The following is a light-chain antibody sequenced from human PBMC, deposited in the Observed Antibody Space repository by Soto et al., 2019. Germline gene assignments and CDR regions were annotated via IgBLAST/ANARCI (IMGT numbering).Light chain of an antibody. J-gene: IGLJ3*02. CDR1: TSNIGTNY. Sequence: QSVLTQPPSASGTPGQTVTISSSGGTSNIGTNYVSWYQHLPGTAPKLLIYGNNQRPSGVPDRFSGPKSGTSASLAISGLRSDDEADYYCAVWDDSLSGVVFGGGNKLTVL. V-gene: IGLV1-47*01. CDR2: GNN. CDR3: AVWDDSLSGVV.